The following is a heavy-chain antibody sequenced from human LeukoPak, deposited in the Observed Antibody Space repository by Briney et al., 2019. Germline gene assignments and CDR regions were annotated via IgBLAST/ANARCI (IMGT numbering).Heavy chain of an antibody. CDR3: AKDLGRWLQFFHY. CDR2: ISYDGSNK. Sequence: GGSLRLSCVASGFTLSSFAIHWVGRPPGKGLEGWAVISYDGSNKYYADSVKGRFTISRDNSKNTLYLQMNSLRAEDTAVYYCAKDLGRWLQFFHYWGQGTLVTVSS. J-gene: IGHJ4*02. D-gene: IGHD5-24*01. V-gene: IGHV3-30*18. CDR1: GFTLSSFA.